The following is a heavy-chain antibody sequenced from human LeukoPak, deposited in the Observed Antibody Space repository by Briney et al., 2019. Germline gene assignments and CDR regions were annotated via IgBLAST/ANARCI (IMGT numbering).Heavy chain of an antibody. CDR2: IFTSGNS. D-gene: IGHD3-10*01. V-gene: IGHV4-61*02. Sequence: SETLSLTCTVSGDSISGNHYWNWIRQPAGKGLEWIGRIFTSGNSNYNPSLTSRVTISLDTSKDQFSLRLSSVTAADTAFYYCARESATSGSTDWGQGTLVTVSS. CDR3: ARESATSGSTD. CDR1: GDSISGNHY. J-gene: IGHJ4*02.